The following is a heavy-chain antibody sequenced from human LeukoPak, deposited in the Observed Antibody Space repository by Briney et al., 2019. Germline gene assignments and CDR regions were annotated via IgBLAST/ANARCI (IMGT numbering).Heavy chain of an antibody. V-gene: IGHV3-74*01. Sequence: SGGSLRLSCAASGFTFSSYWMHWVRQALGKGLVWVSRINTAGSSTIYADSVKGRFTISRDNSKNTLYLQMNSLRAEDTAVYYCARDFSVAGPTTFDYWGQGTLVTVSS. CDR2: INTAGSST. D-gene: IGHD6-19*01. CDR1: GFTFSSYW. J-gene: IGHJ4*02. CDR3: ARDFSVAGPTTFDY.